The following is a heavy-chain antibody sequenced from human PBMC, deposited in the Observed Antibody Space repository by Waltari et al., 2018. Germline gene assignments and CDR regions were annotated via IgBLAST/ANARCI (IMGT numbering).Heavy chain of an antibody. CDR3: AKWDLLLERLAAIDY. J-gene: IGHJ4*02. CDR2: MSGSGGST. V-gene: IGHV3-23*01. Sequence: EVQLLESGGGLVQPGGSLRLSCAASGFTFSSYAMSWVRQAPGKGLEWVSAMSGSGGSTYYADSVKGRFTISRDNSKNSLYLQMNSLRAEDTAVYYCAKWDLLLERLAAIDYWGQGTLVTVSS. CDR1: GFTFSSYA. D-gene: IGHD1-1*01.